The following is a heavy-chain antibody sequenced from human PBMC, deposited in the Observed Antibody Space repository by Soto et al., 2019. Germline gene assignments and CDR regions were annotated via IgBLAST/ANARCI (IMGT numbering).Heavy chain of an antibody. D-gene: IGHD4-17*01. CDR3: ARDDYGDNTHFLDY. CDR1: GFAFRTYG. CDR2: TATDGSDQ. J-gene: IGHJ4*02. V-gene: IGHV3-30*03. Sequence: QVQLVESGGGVVQPGRSLRLSSEGYGFAFRTYGIHWLRQAPGKGLEWVAVTATDGSDQRYADSVKGRFTISRDNSKNTLYLQMNSLRIEDTAVYYCARDDYGDNTHFLDYWGQGALVTVSS.